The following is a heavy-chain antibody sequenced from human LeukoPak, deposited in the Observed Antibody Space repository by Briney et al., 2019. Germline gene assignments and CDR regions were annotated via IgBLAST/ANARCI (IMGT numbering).Heavy chain of an antibody. CDR3: AKGYSGYYAMYYLDY. V-gene: IGHV3-23*01. CDR1: GFTINSHG. J-gene: IGHJ4*02. CDR2: ISGSGGST. D-gene: IGHD3-22*01. Sequence: GGSLRLSCAASGFTINSHGMSWVRQAPGKGLEWVSAISGSGGSTYSSDSVKGRFTISRDNSRNTLYLQMNSLRVEDTAEYYCAKGYSGYYAMYYLDYGGQGTGVSVFS.